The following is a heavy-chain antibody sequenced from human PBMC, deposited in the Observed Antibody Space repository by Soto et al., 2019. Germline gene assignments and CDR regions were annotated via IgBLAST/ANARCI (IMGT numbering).Heavy chain of an antibody. V-gene: IGHV3-48*02. CDR2: ISSSSSTI. J-gene: IGHJ4*02. D-gene: IGHD2-8*01. CDR3: ARDPFNGGTYYFDY. CDR1: GFTFSSYS. Sequence: GGSLRLSCAASGFTFSSYSMNWVRQAPGKGLEWVSYISSSSSTIYYADSVKGRFTISRDNAKNSLYLQMNSLRDEDTAVYYCARDPFNGGTYYFDYWGQGTLVTVSS.